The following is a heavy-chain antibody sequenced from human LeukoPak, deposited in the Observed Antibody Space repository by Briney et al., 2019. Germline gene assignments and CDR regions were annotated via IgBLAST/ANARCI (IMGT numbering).Heavy chain of an antibody. D-gene: IGHD7-27*01. Sequence: PGGSLRLSCAASGFTVSSNYMSWVRRAPGKGLEWVSVIYSGGSTYYADSVKGRFNISRDNSKNTLYLQMNSLRAEDTAVYYCARDNWGRPLDYWGQGTLVTVSS. CDR2: IYSGGST. J-gene: IGHJ4*02. V-gene: IGHV3-66*01. CDR1: GFTVSSNY. CDR3: ARDNWGRPLDY.